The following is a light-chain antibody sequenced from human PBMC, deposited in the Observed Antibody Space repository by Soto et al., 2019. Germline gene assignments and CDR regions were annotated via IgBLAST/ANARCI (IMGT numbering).Light chain of an antibody. CDR3: VQRIEFPLT. Sequence: ERVMTQSPATLSVSPGERATLSCRASQSVTSYLAWYQQKPGQAPRLLIYDASNRATGIPARFSGSGSGTDFTLKISRVEAEDVGVYYCVQRIEFPLTFGGGTKVDI. CDR2: DAS. CDR1: QSVTSY. J-gene: IGKJ4*01. V-gene: IGKV3-11*01.